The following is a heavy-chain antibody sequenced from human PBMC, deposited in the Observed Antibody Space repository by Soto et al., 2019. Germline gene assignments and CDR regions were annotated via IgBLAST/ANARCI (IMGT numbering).Heavy chain of an antibody. Sequence: VQLVESGGGVVQPGRSLRLSCAASGFTFSDYAMHWVRQAPGKGLEWVAVVSHDGRNTHYADSVKGRFTISRDSVHNTFSLEMTGLRAEDTAVYYCVEGGRQWLVTSDFNYWRQGALVTVSS. CDR1: GFTFSDYA. D-gene: IGHD6-19*01. V-gene: IGHV3-30*03. CDR2: VSHDGRNT. J-gene: IGHJ4*02. CDR3: VEGGRQWLVTSDFNY.